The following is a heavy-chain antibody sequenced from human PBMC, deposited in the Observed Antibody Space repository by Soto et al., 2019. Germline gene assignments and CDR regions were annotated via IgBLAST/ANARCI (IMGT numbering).Heavy chain of an antibody. Sequence: SVKVSCKASGGTFSSYAISWVRQAPGQGLEWMGGIIPIFGTANYAQKFQGRVTITADESTSTAYMELSSLRSEDTAVYYCARDSRYCTNCVCYMPHYFDYWGQGTLVTVSS. CDR3: ARDSRYCTNCVCYMPHYFDY. CDR1: GGTFSSYA. D-gene: IGHD2-8*01. J-gene: IGHJ4*02. CDR2: IIPIFGTA. V-gene: IGHV1-69*13.